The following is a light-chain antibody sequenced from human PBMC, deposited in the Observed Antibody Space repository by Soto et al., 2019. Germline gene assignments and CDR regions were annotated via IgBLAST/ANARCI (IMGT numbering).Light chain of an antibody. CDR1: QSVSSSY. V-gene: IGKV3-20*01. CDR3: QQYGSSHTFT. CDR2: GAS. J-gene: IGKJ3*01. Sequence: EIVLTQSPGTLSLSPGGRSTLSCRASQSVSSSYLAWYQQKPGQAPRLLIYGASSRATGIPDRFSGSGSGTDFTLTISRLETEDFAVYYCQQYGSSHTFTFGPGTKVDI.